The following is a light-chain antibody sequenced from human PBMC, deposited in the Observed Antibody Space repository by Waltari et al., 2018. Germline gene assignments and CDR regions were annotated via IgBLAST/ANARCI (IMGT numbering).Light chain of an antibody. V-gene: IGKV3-15*01. CDR2: GAS. Sequence: EIVMTQSPATLSVSQGERATLSCMASQGVSSNLAWYQQTPGQAPRLLIYGASTRATGIPAWFSRSGSGTEFTLTISRLQSEDFAVYYCQQYNNWPPWTFGQGTKVEIK. CDR3: QQYNNWPPWT. CDR1: QGVSSN. J-gene: IGKJ1*01.